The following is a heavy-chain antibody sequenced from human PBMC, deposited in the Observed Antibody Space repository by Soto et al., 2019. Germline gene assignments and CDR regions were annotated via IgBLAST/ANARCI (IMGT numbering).Heavy chain of an antibody. V-gene: IGHV3-30-3*01. D-gene: IGHD4-4*01. CDR1: GFTFSSYA. CDR2: ISYDGSNK. J-gene: IGHJ6*02. CDR3: AREAPDYNLSPGMDV. Sequence: QVQVVESGGGVVQPGRSLRLSCAASGFTFSSYAMHWVRQAPGKGLEWVAVISYDGSNKYYADSVKGRLTISRDNSKNTLYLQMNSLRAEDTAVYYCAREAPDYNLSPGMDVCGQGTTVTVSS.